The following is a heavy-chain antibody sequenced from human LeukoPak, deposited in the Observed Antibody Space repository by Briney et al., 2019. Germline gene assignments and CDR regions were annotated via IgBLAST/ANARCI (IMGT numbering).Heavy chain of an antibody. Sequence: PGGSLRLSCTASGSTFGDYAMSWFRQAPGKGLEWVGFIRSKAYGGTTEYAASVKGRFTISRDDSKSIAYLQMNSLKTEDTAVYYCTRSGGSYGGRNYYFDYWGQGTLVTVSS. CDR2: IRSKAYGGTT. D-gene: IGHD1-26*01. CDR3: TRSGGSYGGRNYYFDY. CDR1: GSTFGDYA. V-gene: IGHV3-49*03. J-gene: IGHJ4*02.